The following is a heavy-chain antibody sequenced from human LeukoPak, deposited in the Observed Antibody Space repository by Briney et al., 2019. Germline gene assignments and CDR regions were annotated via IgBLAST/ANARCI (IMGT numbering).Heavy chain of an antibody. CDR2: ISSSSITI. J-gene: IGHJ5*02. CDR1: GFTFSDYS. CDR3: ARSSIAVAGIGWFDP. Sequence: GGSLRLSCAASGFTFSDYSMNWVRQAPGKGLEWVSYISSSSITIYNADSVKGRFTISRDNAKNSLYLQMKSLRAEDTAVYHCARSSIAVAGIGWFDPWGQGTLVTVSS. V-gene: IGHV3-48*04. D-gene: IGHD6-19*01.